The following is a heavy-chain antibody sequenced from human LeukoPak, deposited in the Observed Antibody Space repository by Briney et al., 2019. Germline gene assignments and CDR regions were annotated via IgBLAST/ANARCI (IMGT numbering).Heavy chain of an antibody. CDR1: GFSFSNYG. Sequence: GGSLRLSCAASGFSFSNYGMNWVRQAPGKGLEWVSGINWNGGSTGYADSVKGRFTISRDNAKNSLYLQMNSLRAEDTALYYCAREELPIYYMDVWGKGTTVTVSS. J-gene: IGHJ6*03. CDR2: INWNGGST. V-gene: IGHV3-20*04. CDR3: AREELPIYYMDV. D-gene: IGHD1-26*01.